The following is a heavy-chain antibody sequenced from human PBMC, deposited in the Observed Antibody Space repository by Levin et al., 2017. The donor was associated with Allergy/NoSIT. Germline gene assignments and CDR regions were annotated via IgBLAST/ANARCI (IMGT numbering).Heavy chain of an antibody. CDR2: ISAYNGNA. V-gene: IGHV1-18*01. D-gene: IGHD3-3*01. J-gene: IGHJ4*01. Sequence: ASVKVSCKGSGYSFTSYGINWVRQAPGQGLEWMGSISAYNGNADYAQKFQGRITMTTDTSTSTSYMELRSLRSDDTAVYYCAREGYNYWSCYYEYWGHGTLVTVSS. CDR3: AREGYNYWSCYYEY. CDR1: GYSFTSYG.